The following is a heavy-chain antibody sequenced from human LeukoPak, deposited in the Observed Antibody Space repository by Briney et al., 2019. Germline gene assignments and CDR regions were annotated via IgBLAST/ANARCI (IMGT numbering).Heavy chain of an antibody. CDR2: IKQDGSEK. Sequence: GGSLRLSCAASGFTFSSYWKSWVRQAPGKGLEWVANIKQDGSEKYYVDSVKGRFTISRDNAKNSLYLQMSSLRADDTAVYYCARDRLLYYYDSGPTGHFQHWGQGTLVTV. CDR3: ARDRLLYYYDSGPTGHFQH. CDR1: GFTFSSYW. V-gene: IGHV3-7*01. D-gene: IGHD3-22*01. J-gene: IGHJ1*01.